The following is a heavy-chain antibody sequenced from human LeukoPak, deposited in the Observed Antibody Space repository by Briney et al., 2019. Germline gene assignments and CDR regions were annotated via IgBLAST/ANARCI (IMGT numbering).Heavy chain of an antibody. CDR2: IRSKANSYAT. J-gene: IGHJ4*02. D-gene: IGHD3-22*01. CDR3: TREEYYYDSSGYYFTRYYFDY. CDR1: GFTFSGSA. Sequence: GGSLRLSCAASGFTFSGSAMHWVRQASGKGLEWVGRIRSKANSYATAYAASVKGRFTISRDDSKNTAYLQMNSLKTEDTAVYYCTREEYYYDSSGYYFTRYYFDYWGQGTLVTVSS. V-gene: IGHV3-73*01.